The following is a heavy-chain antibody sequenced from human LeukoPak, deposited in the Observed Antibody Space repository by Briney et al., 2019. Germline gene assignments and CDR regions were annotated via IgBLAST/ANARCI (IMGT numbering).Heavy chain of an antibody. Sequence: ASVKVSCQAYGDIFNSYSISWVRQAPGQGLEWMGGIHPMFGSANYAQTFQDRVTITTDQSTSTAYMELSSLRSEDTAVYYCARVGRSRGSLPNSYYYMDVWGKGTTVTVSS. V-gene: IGHV1-69*05. CDR2: IHPMFGSA. D-gene: IGHD1-26*01. J-gene: IGHJ6*03. CDR3: ARVGRSRGSLPNSYYYMDV. CDR1: GDIFNSYS.